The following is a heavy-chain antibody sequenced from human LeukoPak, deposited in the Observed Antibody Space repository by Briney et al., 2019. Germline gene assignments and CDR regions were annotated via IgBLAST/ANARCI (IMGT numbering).Heavy chain of an antibody. V-gene: IGHV3-23*01. J-gene: IGHJ4*02. Sequence: PGGSLRLSCAASEFTFSNYAMSWVRQSPGKGLEWVSAISASGGSTYYADSVKGRFTISRDNSKNTLYLQMNSLKAEGTAVYYCTRDRRAYTYGQFDYWGQGTLVTVSS. D-gene: IGHD5-18*01. CDR1: EFTFSNYA. CDR2: ISASGGST. CDR3: TRDRRAYTYGQFDY.